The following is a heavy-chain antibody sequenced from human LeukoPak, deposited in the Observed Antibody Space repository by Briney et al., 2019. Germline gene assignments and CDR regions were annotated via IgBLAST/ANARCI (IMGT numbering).Heavy chain of an antibody. CDR2: ISGSGGSK. J-gene: IGHJ3*02. V-gene: IGHV3-23*01. Sequence: GGSLRLSCAASGFTFSSYSMNWVRQAPGKGLEWVSGISGSGGSKYYADSVTGRFAISRDNSNNMLYLQMNSLRAEDTAVYYCAKDRINDYGDFTAFDIWGQGTMVTVSA. CDR3: AKDRINDYGDFTAFDI. D-gene: IGHD4-17*01. CDR1: GFTFSSYS.